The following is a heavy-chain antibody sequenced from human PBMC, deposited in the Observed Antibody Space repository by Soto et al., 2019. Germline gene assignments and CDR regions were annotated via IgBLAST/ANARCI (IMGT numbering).Heavy chain of an antibody. CDR2: MNPNSGNT. V-gene: IGHV1-8*01. J-gene: IGHJ3*02. D-gene: IGHD5-12*01. CDR3: ARELGVDIVATRAFDI. CDR1: GYTFTSYD. Sequence: ASVKVSCKASGYTFTSYDINWVRQATGQGLEWMGWMNPNSGNTGYAQKFQGRVTMTRNTSISTAYMELSSLRSEDTAVYYCARELGVDIVATRAFDIWGQGTMVTVSS.